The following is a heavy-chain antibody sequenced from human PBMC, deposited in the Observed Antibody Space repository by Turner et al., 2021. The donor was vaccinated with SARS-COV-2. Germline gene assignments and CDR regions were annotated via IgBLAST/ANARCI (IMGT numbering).Heavy chain of an antibody. CDR2: ISYAGNIK. Sequence: QVQLVESGGGVVQPGRSLRLSCAPSGFTFSSYTMYWVRQDPGKGLEWVALISYAGNIKQYADSVKGRLTISRDNSKNTVYLQMNSLGAEDTAVYYCASATRGGTYYYSAFDIWGQGTMVTVSS. CDR3: ASATRGGTYYYSAFDI. CDR1: GFTFSSYT. J-gene: IGHJ3*02. D-gene: IGHD1-26*01. V-gene: IGHV3-30*04.